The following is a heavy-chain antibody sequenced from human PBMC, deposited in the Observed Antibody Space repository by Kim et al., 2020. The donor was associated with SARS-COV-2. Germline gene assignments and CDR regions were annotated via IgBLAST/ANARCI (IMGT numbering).Heavy chain of an antibody. CDR2: ISSSSSTI. CDR1: GFTFSSYS. D-gene: IGHD6-13*01. J-gene: IGHJ5*02. V-gene: IGHV3-48*02. Sequence: GGSLRLSCAASGFTFSSYSMNWVRQAPGKGLEWVSYISSSSSTIYYADSVKGRFTISRDNAKNSLYLQMNSLRDEDTAVYYCARARLSSSWYWFDPWGQGTLVTDSS. CDR3: ARARLSSSWYWFDP.